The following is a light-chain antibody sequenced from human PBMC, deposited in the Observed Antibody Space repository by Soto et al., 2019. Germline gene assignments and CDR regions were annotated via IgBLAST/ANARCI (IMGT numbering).Light chain of an antibody. V-gene: IGKV3-11*01. Sequence: IWLSNSPATLSLSPGERATLSCRASHSVYRSLAWYQKKPGQAPRLLIYDASTRATGVPARFSGGGSGTDFTLTVTSLQSEDFGIYYCQQRNNLPPITFGQGTRLEI. CDR3: QQRNNLPPIT. CDR1: HSVYRS. J-gene: IGKJ5*01. CDR2: DAS.